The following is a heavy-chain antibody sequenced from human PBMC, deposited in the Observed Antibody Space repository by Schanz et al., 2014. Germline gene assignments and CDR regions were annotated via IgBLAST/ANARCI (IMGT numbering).Heavy chain of an antibody. CDR2: INPNSGGT. J-gene: IGHJ2*01. CDR1: GHPFTAYY. CDR3: ARAGQDFEYSSLSPIWYFDL. D-gene: IGHD6-6*01. Sequence: QVQLVQSGAEVKKPGASVKVSCKASGHPFTAYYMHWVRQAPGQGLEWMGRINPNSGGTNYAENFQGRVTMTRDTSTSTVYMELSRLRSDDTAVYYCARAGQDFEYSSLSPIWYFDLWGRGTLVTVSS. V-gene: IGHV1-2*06.